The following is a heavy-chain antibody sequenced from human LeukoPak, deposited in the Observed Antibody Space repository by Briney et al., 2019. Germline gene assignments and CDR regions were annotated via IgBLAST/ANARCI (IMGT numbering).Heavy chain of an antibody. CDR3: AKDMGIAAAYFDY. V-gene: IGHV3-30*18. CDR1: GFTFSSYG. J-gene: IGHJ4*02. CDR2: ISYDGSNK. D-gene: IGHD6-13*01. Sequence: GRSLRLSCAASGFTFSSYGMHWVRQAPGKGLEWVAVISYDGSNKYYADSVKGRFTISRDNSKNTLYLQMNSLRAEDTAEYYCAKDMGIAAAYFDYWGQGTLVTVSS.